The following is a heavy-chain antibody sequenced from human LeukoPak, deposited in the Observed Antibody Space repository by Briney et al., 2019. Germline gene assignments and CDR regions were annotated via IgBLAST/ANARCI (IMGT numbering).Heavy chain of an antibody. CDR3: ARGGGYASPIGY. J-gene: IGHJ4*02. CDR1: GGSVSTYY. CDR2: IYHSGST. V-gene: IGHV4-59*02. D-gene: IGHD5-12*01. Sequence: SETLSLTCTLSGGSVSTYYRSWIRQPPGKGLEWIGYIYHSGSTNYNPSLKSRVTISVDTSKNQFSLKLSSVTAADTAVYYCARGGGYASPIGYWGQGALVTVSS.